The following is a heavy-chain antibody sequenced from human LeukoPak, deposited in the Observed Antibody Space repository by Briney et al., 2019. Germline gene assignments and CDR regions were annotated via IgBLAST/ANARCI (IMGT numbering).Heavy chain of an antibody. J-gene: IGHJ4*02. Sequence: SETLSLTCIISGGSIGPYYWSWIRQAAGKGPEWIGRIYTTGTADYNPSLKGRVFLSVDTSKNQFSLKLSSVTAADTAVYYCARTPGIAAAYWGQGTLVTVSS. CDR1: GGSIGPYY. V-gene: IGHV4-4*07. CDR2: IYTTGTA. D-gene: IGHD6-13*01. CDR3: ARTPGIAAAY.